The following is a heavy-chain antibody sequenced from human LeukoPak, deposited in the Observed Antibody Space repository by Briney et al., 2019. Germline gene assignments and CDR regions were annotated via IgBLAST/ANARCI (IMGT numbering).Heavy chain of an antibody. V-gene: IGHV3-30-3*02. CDR1: GFTFSNFA. J-gene: IGHJ4*02. CDR3: AKMPVSYSSGWSNFDY. Sequence: GGSLRLSCEASGFTFSNFAIHWVRQAPGKGLEWVAVISYDGSNKYYADSVKGRFTISGDNSKNTLYLQMNSLRAEDTAVYYCAKMPVSYSSGWSNFDYWGQGNLVTVSS. CDR2: ISYDGSNK. D-gene: IGHD6-19*01.